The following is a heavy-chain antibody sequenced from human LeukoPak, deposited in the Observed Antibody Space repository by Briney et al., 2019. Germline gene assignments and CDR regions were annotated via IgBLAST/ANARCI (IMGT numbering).Heavy chain of an antibody. CDR3: AGTTDYSSFLAF. CDR1: GDSVSSSNAV. D-gene: IGHD4-11*01. CDR2: TYYRSKWHN. V-gene: IGHV6-1*01. Sequence: SQTLSLTCAVSGDSVSSSNAVWNWIRQSPSRGLEWLGRTYYRSKWHNEYAESVKSRISITSDTSKNQFSLQLNSVTPEDTAEYYCAGTTDYSSFLAFWGQGTLVTVSS. J-gene: IGHJ4*02.